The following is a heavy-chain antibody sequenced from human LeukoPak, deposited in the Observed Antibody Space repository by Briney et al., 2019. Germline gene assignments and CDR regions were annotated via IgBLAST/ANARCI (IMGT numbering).Heavy chain of an antibody. D-gene: IGHD2-15*01. J-gene: IGHJ4*02. V-gene: IGHV3-43*02. CDR2: ISGNGGST. CDR1: GFTFDDYA. CDR3: VRGHSDDYFDY. Sequence: GGSLRLSCAASGFTFDDYAMHWVRQAPGKGLEWVSLISGNGGSTYYADSVKGRFTISRDNSKNSLYLLMNGLRTEDTALYYCVRGHSDDYFDYWGQGTLVTVSS.